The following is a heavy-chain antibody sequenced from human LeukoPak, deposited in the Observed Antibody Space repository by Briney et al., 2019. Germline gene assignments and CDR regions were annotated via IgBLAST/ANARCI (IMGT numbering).Heavy chain of an antibody. D-gene: IGHD3-10*01. J-gene: IGHJ6*02. CDR1: GGSISSYY. CDR2: IYYSGST. CDR3: ARVLWFGELWRPNYYYYYYGMDV. Sequence: SETLSLTCTVSGGSISSYYWSWIRQPPGKGLEWIGYIYYSGSTNYNPSLKSRVTISVDTSKNQFSLKLSSVTAADTAVYYCARVLWFGELWRPNYYYYYYGMDVWGQGTTVTVSS. V-gene: IGHV4-59*01.